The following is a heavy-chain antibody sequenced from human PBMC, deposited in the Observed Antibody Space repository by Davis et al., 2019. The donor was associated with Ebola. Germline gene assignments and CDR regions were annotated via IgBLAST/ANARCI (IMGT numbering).Heavy chain of an antibody. CDR3: ARAPFVPGITMIVVVIGGFDY. V-gene: IGHV1-18*04. Sequence: ASVQVSCKASGYTFTSYGISWVRQAPGQGLEWMGWISAYNGNTNYAQKLQGRVTMTTDTSTSTAYMELRSLRSDATAVYYCARAPFVPGITMIVVVIGGFDYWGQGTLVTVSS. CDR2: ISAYNGNT. CDR1: GYTFTSYG. D-gene: IGHD3-22*01. J-gene: IGHJ4*02.